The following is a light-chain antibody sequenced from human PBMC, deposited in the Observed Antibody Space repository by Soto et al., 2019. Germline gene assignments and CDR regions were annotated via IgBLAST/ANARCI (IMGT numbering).Light chain of an antibody. J-gene: IGKJ1*01. Sequence: DIQMTQSPSSLSASVVDRVTITCRANQDISYYLAWYQQKQGKVPKLLIYGASTLQSGVPSRFSGSGSGTDFTLTISSLQPEDIATYYCQKYHSAPRTFGQGTKVEIK. CDR3: QKYHSAPRT. CDR1: QDISYY. V-gene: IGKV1-27*01. CDR2: GAS.